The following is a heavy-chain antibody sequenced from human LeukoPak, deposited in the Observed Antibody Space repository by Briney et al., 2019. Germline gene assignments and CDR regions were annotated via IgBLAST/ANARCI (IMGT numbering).Heavy chain of an antibody. J-gene: IGHJ4*02. CDR3: ARGGSYYEIYFDY. CDR2: ISSSSSYI. CDR1: GFTFSSYS. D-gene: IGHD1-26*01. V-gene: IGHV3-21*01. Sequence: PGGSLRLSCAASGFTFSSYSMNWVRQAPGKGLEWVSSISSSSSYIYYADSVKGRFTISRDNAKNSLYLQMNSLRAEDTAVYYCARGGSYYEIYFDYWGQGTLFTVSS.